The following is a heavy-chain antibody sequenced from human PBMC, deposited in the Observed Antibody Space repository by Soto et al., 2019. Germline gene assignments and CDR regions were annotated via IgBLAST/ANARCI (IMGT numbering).Heavy chain of an antibody. D-gene: IGHD4-4*01. Sequence: QVQLQESGPGLVKPSETLSLTCTVSGGSISTYYWSWIRQPPGKGLEWIAYIHYSGSTTYNPSLQSRFTLSIDTSNNQFSLTLSAVTAADTAVYYCARGNRQYYYYGLGVWGQGTTVTVSS. J-gene: IGHJ6*02. CDR2: IHYSGST. CDR3: ARGNRQYYYYGLGV. CDR1: GGSISTYY. V-gene: IGHV4-59*01.